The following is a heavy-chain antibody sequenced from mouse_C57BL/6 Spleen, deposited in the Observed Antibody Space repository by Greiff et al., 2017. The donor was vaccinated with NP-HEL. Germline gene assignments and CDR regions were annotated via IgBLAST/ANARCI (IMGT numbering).Heavy chain of an antibody. CDR2: IYPGSGST. J-gene: IGHJ3*01. CDR3: ARDYDGYLAWFAY. CDR1: GYTFTSYW. V-gene: IGHV1-55*01. D-gene: IGHD2-3*01. Sequence: QVQLQQPGAELVKPGASVKMSCKASGYTFTSYWITWVKQRPGQGLEWIGDIYPGSGSTNHNEKFKSKATLTVDTSSSTAYMQLSSLTSEDSAVYYCARDYDGYLAWFAYWGQGTLVTVSA.